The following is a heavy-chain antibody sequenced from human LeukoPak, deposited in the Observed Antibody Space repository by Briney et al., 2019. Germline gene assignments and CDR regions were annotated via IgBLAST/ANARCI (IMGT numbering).Heavy chain of an antibody. D-gene: IGHD5-12*01. CDR2: IYYSGST. J-gene: IGHJ4*02. Sequence: SETLSLTCTVSGGPISSGGYYWSWIRQHPGKGLEWIGYIYYSGSTYYNPSLKSRVTISVDTSKNQFSLRLSSVTAADTAVYYCASFEISGYDYYFDYWGQGTLVTVSS. CDR3: ASFEISGYDYYFDY. CDR1: GGPISSGGYY. V-gene: IGHV4-31*03.